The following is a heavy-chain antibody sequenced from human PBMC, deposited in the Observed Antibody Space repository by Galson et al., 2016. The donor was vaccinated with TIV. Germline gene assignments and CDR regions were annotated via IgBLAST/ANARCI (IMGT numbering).Heavy chain of an antibody. D-gene: IGHD2-15*01. J-gene: IGHJ6*02. CDR3: ARDRVVDATYYYYYYGMDV. CDR2: ISDGGNT. V-gene: IGHV3-66*02. Sequence: FLRLSCAASGLSVSINYMTWVRQAPGKGLEWVSLISDGGNTYYPDSVKGRFTISRDNSKNTLYLQMNSLRVEDTAVYYCARDRVVDATYYYYYYGMDVWGQGTAVTVSS. CDR1: GLSVSINY.